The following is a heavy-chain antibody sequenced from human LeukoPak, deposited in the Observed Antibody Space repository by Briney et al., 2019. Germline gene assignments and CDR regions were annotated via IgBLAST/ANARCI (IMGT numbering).Heavy chain of an antibody. Sequence: SETLSLTCSVSGASISSGGYYWSWIRRHPGKGLEWIGHIYHSGQTYYNPSLGSRVSMSVDMSKDQFSLNLTSVTTADTALYFCARGACSGGSCYQVVPRQRRQELDHWGQGTLVTVSS. CDR3: ARGACSGGSCYQVVPRQRRQELDH. CDR1: GASISSGGYY. D-gene: IGHD2-15*01. J-gene: IGHJ4*02. V-gene: IGHV4-31*03. CDR2: IYHSGQT.